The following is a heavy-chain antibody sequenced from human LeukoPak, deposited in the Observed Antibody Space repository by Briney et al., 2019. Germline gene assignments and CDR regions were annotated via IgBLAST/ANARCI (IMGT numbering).Heavy chain of an antibody. D-gene: IGHD2-15*01. CDR1: GFNFGTYW. Sequence: GGSLRLSCTAAGFNFGTYWMSWVRQSPEKGLEFVANIKYDDTVKNYVDSVKGRFTISRDNHSNSVYLQMDSLRPEDTALYYCARDPDSSAFDYWGQGAQVTVSS. CDR2: IKYDDTVK. CDR3: ARDPDSSAFDY. J-gene: IGHJ4*02. V-gene: IGHV3-7*01.